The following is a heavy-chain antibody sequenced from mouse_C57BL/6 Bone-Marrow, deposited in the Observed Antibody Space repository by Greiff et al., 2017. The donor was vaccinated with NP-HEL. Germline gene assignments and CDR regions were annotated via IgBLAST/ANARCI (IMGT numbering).Heavy chain of an antibody. V-gene: IGHV3-8*01. CDR1: GYSITSDY. D-gene: IGHD1-1*01. J-gene: IGHJ1*03. CDR2: ISYSGST. CDR3: ARGDYGSRRGYWYFDV. Sequence: EVKLLESGPGLAKPSQTLSLTCSVTGYSITSDYWNWIRKFPGNKLEYMGYISYSGSTYYNPSLKSRISITRDTSKKQYYLQLNSVTTEDTATYYCARGDYGSRRGYWYFDVWGTGTTVTVSS.